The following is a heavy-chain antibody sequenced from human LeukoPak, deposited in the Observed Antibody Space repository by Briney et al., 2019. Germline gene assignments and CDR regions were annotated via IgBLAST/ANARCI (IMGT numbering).Heavy chain of an antibody. CDR1: GYTFTGYY. D-gene: IGHD3-22*01. Sequence: ASVKVSCKASGYTFTGYYIHWVRQAPGQGLEWMGWINPSSGGTNYAQKFQGRVTMTRDTSISTAYMELSRLRSDDTAVYYCARDVGFYYYDSRGYGPVDYWGQGTLVTVSS. V-gene: IGHV1-2*02. CDR2: INPSSGGT. CDR3: ARDVGFYYYDSRGYGPVDY. J-gene: IGHJ4*02.